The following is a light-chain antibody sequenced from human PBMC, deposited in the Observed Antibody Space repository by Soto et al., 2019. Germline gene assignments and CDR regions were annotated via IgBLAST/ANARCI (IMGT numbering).Light chain of an antibody. V-gene: IGKV1-5*01. CDR2: DAS. CDR1: QSISSW. J-gene: IGKJ3*01. Sequence: DIQMTQSPSTLSASVGDRVTITCRASQSISSWLAWYQQKPGKAPKLLIYDASSLESGVPSRFSGSGSGTEFTLTISSLQPDEFAAYYCQQYNSYPFTFGPGTKGDIK. CDR3: QQYNSYPFT.